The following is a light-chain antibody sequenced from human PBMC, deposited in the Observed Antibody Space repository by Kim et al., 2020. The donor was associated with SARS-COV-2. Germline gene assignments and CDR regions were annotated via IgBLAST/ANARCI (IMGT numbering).Light chain of an antibody. V-gene: IGKV3-11*01. Sequence: EIVVTQSPATLSLSPGERVTLSCRAGQSVGSDLAWYQQKPGQAPRLLIYGSSNRATGIPARFSGSGSGTDFTLTISSLEPEDFAVYYCQQRDNWPLYTFGQGTKLEI. J-gene: IGKJ2*01. CDR3: QQRDNWPLYT. CDR2: GSS. CDR1: QSVGSD.